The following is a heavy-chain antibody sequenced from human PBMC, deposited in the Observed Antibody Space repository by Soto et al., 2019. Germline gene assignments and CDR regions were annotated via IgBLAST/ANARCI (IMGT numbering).Heavy chain of an antibody. CDR3: AREDSIIIPAASDF. J-gene: IGHJ4*02. V-gene: IGHV3-21*01. D-gene: IGHD2-2*01. CDR1: GFAFNNYG. CDR2: ISKSDYT. Sequence: GGSLRLSCTVSGFAFNNYGINWVRQAPGKGLEWVSSISKSDYTYYSDSVKGRFAISRDNAKSSVSLQMNTLRVEDTAVYYCAREDSIIIPAASDFWGQGPLVTVSS.